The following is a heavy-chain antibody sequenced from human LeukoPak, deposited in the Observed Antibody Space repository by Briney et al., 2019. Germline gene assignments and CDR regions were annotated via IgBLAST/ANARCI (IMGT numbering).Heavy chain of an antibody. V-gene: IGHV3-74*01. CDR2: IKSDVSSI. J-gene: IGHJ5*02. CDR1: GFTFSSYW. CDR3: ARGSSSGNSLGPMDL. Sequence: GGSLRLSYAVSGFTFSSYWMHWVRQAPGKGLVWVSRIKSDVSSITYADSVKGRFTISGDNAKNTLYLQMNSLRAEDTAVYYCARGSSSGNSLGPMDLWGQGTLVTVSS. D-gene: IGHD6-19*01.